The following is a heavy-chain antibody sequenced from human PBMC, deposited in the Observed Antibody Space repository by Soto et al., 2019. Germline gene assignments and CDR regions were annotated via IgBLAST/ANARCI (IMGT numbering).Heavy chain of an antibody. J-gene: IGHJ6*02. CDR1: GGTFSSYA. CDR2: IIPIFGTA. Sequence: QVQLVQSGAEVKKPGSSVKVSCKASGGTFSSYAISWVRQAPGQGLEWMGGIIPIFGTANYAQKFQGRVTINPDKSPSTADMEVSSPRSEDTAVYYCARSYDSKMVWGGNVYTLYYYYLGFDGWGQGTTVTVSS. CDR3: ARSYDSKMVWGGNVYTLYYYYLGFDG. D-gene: IGHD3-10*01. V-gene: IGHV1-69*06.